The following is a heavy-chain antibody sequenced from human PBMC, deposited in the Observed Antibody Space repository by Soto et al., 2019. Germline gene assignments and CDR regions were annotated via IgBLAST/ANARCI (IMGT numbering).Heavy chain of an antibody. V-gene: IGHV2-5*02. CDR1: GFSLSTSGVG. CDR3: AHALDYYGMDV. Sequence: QITLKESGPTLVKPPQTLTLTCTFSGFSLSTSGVGVGWIRQPPGKALEWLALIYWDDDKRHSPSLKSRLTITKDTSKNQLVLTITNMDPVDTATYYCAHALDYYGMDVWGQGTTVTVSS. J-gene: IGHJ6*02. CDR2: IYWDDDK.